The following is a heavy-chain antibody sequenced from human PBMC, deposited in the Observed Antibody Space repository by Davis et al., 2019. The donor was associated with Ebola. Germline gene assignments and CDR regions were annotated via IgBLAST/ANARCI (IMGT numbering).Heavy chain of an antibody. CDR3: ARDRATVTPYYFDY. J-gene: IGHJ4*02. CDR2: ISSSSSYI. V-gene: IGHV3-21*01. Sequence: PGGSLRLSCAASGFTFSSYSMNWVRQAPGKGLEWVSSISSSSSYIYYADSVKGRFTISRDNSKNTLYLQMNSLRVDDTAVYYCARDRATVTPYYFDYWGQGTLVTVSS. CDR1: GFTFSSYS. D-gene: IGHD4-17*01.